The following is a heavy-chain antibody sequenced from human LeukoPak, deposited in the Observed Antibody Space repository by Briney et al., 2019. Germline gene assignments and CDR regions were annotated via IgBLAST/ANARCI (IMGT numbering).Heavy chain of an antibody. CDR1: GFTLDDYA. V-gene: IGHV3-9*01. D-gene: IGHD6-13*01. CDR3: AKDKTGGSSSYLDY. Sequence: GGSLRLSCAASGFTLDDYAMHWVRHAPGKGLERVSGISWNSGSIGYADSVKGRFTISRDNAKNSLYLQMNSLRAEDTALYYCAKDKTGGSSSYLDYWGQGTLVTVSS. CDR2: ISWNSGSI. J-gene: IGHJ4*02.